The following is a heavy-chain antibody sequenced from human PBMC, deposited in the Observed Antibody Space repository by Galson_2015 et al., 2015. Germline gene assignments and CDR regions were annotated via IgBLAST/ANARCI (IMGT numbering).Heavy chain of an antibody. CDR2: IRTKTADYAT. V-gene: IGHV3-73*01. CDR3: AKDQSRGVIINEVDY. CDR1: GFSFSDSS. J-gene: IGHJ4*02. Sequence: SLRLSCAASGFSFSDSSIHWVRQASGKGLEWVGRIRTKTADYATAYAASVKGRSFISRDNSKNTLYLQMNSLRAEDTAVYYCAKDQSRGVIINEVDYWGQGTLVTVSS. D-gene: IGHD3-10*01.